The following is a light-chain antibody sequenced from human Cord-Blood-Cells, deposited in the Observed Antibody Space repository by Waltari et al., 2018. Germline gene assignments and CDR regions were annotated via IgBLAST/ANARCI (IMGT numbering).Light chain of an antibody. Sequence: QSALTQPASVSGSPGQSLTISCTGTSSDVGSYNLVSWYQQHPGKAPKLMIYEGSKRPSGVSNRFSGYKSGNTASLTISGLQAEDEADYYCCSYAGSSTWVFGGGTKLTVL. V-gene: IGLV2-23*01. J-gene: IGLJ3*02. CDR3: CSYAGSSTWV. CDR1: SSDVGSYNL. CDR2: EGS.